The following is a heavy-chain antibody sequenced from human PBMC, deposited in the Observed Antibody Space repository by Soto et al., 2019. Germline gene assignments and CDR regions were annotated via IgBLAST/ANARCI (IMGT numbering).Heavy chain of an antibody. D-gene: IGHD1-26*01. V-gene: IGHV4-4*07. CDR2: IYSSGTT. Sequence: PSETLSLTCTVSGGSISSFYWSWIRQPAGKGLEWIGRIYSSGTTNYNPSLKSRVTMSVDTSKNQVSLKLSSVTAADTAVYYCARDRIVGTSYFDYWGQGTLVTVSS. J-gene: IGHJ4*02. CDR1: GGSISSFY. CDR3: ARDRIVGTSYFDY.